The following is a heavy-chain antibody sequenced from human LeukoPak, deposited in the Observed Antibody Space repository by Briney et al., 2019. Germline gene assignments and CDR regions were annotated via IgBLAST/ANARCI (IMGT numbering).Heavy chain of an antibody. CDR3: ARGPIVVVAATWDY. D-gene: IGHD2-15*01. V-gene: IGHV4-34*01. Sequence: SETLSLTCAVYGGSFSGYYWSWIRQPPGKGLEWIGEINHSGSTNYNPSLKSRVTISVDTSKNQFSLKLSSVTAADTAVYYCARGPIVVVAATWDYWGQGTPVTVSS. CDR2: INHSGST. J-gene: IGHJ4*02. CDR1: GGSFSGYY.